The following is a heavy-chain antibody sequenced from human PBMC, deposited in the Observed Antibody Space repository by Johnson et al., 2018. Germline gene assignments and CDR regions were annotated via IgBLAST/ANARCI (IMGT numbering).Heavy chain of an antibody. CDR3: ASGHIGMVVAPARGGDMDV. J-gene: IGHJ6*03. CDR1: GFPFNAYG. V-gene: IGHV3-30*03. Sequence: QVQLVQSGGGVVQPGRSLRLSCAASGFPFNAYGMHWVRQAPGKGLEWVAVISYDGRNKYYADSVKGQFTISRDNSKNTLYLQMNSLRGDDTAIYYCASGHIGMVVAPARGGDMDVWGKGTTVIVSS. D-gene: IGHD2-2*01. CDR2: ISYDGRNK.